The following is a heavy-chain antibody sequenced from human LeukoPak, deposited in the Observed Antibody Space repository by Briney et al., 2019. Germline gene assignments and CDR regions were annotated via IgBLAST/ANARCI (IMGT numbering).Heavy chain of an antibody. V-gene: IGHV1-2*02. D-gene: IGHD5-12*01. Sequence: MHWVRQXPGQGLEWMGWINPNRACTNYAQKFHGSVTMPRDTSISTAYMELSRLRSDDTAVYYCAREIVATTNYYYYGMDVWGQGTTVTVSS. CDR2: INPNRACT. CDR3: AREIVATTNYYYYGMDV. J-gene: IGHJ6*02.